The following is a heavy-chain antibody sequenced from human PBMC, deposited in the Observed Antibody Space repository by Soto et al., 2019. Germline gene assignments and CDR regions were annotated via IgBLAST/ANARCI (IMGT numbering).Heavy chain of an antibody. CDR2: VYNSGST. CDR1: GGSISSYY. Sequence: PSDTLSLTCTVSGGSISSYYWSWIRQPPGKGLEWIGYVYNSGSTNYNPSLKSRVTISEDTSKSQFSLKVNSMTAADTAVYYCARYRREAVAGYTLDNWGQGILVTVSS. D-gene: IGHD6-13*01. V-gene: IGHV4-59*01. CDR3: ARYRREAVAGYTLDN. J-gene: IGHJ4*02.